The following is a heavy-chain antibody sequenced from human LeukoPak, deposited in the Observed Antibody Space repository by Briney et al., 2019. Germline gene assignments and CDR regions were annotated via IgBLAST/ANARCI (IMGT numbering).Heavy chain of an antibody. D-gene: IGHD6-13*01. CDR2: INHSGST. J-gene: IGHJ4*02. CDR3: ARGRSTGSWYSYIIGFDY. V-gene: IGHV4-34*01. Sequence: LETLSLTCAVYGGSFSGYCWSWIRQPPGKGLEWIGEINHSGSTNYNPSLKSRVTISVDTSKNQFSLKLSSVTAADTAVYYCARGRSTGSWYSYIIGFDYWGQGTLVTVSS. CDR1: GGSFSGYC.